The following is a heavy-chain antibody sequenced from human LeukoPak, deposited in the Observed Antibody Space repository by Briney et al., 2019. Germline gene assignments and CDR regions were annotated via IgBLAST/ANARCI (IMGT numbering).Heavy chain of an antibody. D-gene: IGHD4-23*01. CDR1: GYTFRSYE. CDR3: ARGHYGGNRYFDI. V-gene: IGHV1-8*01. Sequence: ASVKVSCKASGYTFRSYEINWVRQAPGQGLEWVGWIHPNSGKTGYAQKFQGRVTMTRDTSTEAAFTELSSLKFDDTAIFYCARGHYGGNRYFDIWGQGTLVTVSS. J-gene: IGHJ4*02. CDR2: IHPNSGKT.